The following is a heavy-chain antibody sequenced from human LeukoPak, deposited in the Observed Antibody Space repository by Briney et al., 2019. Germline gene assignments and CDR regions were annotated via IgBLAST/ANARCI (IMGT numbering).Heavy chain of an antibody. CDR3: ARRQDILTGSGPVGFDP. Sequence: PSETLSLTCAVYGGSFSGYYWSWIRQPPGKGLEWIGEINHSGSTNYNPSLKSRVTISVDTSTNQFSLKLSSVTAADTAVYYCARRQDILTGSGPVGFDPWGQGTLVTVSS. CDR2: INHSGST. J-gene: IGHJ5*02. D-gene: IGHD3-9*01. V-gene: IGHV4-34*01. CDR1: GGSFSGYY.